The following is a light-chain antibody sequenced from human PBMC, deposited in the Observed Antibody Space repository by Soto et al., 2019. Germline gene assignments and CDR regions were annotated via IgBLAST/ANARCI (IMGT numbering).Light chain of an antibody. Sequence: DIQMTQSPSSLSASVGDRVTITCRASQNIDIFLNWYHQKPGRAPNLLIYGASTLQNGVPSRFSGSGSGTDFSLTISSLQPEDFGTYYSQQSYSAPPLTFGAGTKVDIQ. CDR2: GAS. CDR1: QNIDIF. V-gene: IGKV1-39*01. CDR3: QQSYSAPPLT. J-gene: IGKJ4*01.